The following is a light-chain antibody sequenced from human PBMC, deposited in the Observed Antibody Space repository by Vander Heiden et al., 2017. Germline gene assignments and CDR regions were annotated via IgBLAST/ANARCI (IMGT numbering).Light chain of an antibody. Sequence: QSVLTQPPSVSGAPGPRVTISCTGSSSTIGAGYDVHWYQQLPGTAPKLLIYGNSNRPSGVPDRFSGSKSGTSASLAITGLQAEDEADYYCQSYDSSLSGLVFGGGTKLTVL. CDR1: SSTIGAGYD. V-gene: IGLV1-40*01. CDR2: GNS. CDR3: QSYDSSLSGLV. J-gene: IGLJ3*02.